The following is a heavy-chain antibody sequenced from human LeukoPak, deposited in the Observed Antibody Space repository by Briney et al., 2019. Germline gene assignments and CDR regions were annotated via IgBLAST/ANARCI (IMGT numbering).Heavy chain of an antibody. CDR1: GYSFTGYC. CDR3: ASGLNSRSSSC. Sequence: ASVKVSCKASGYSFTGYCMHWVRQAPGQGLEWMGRICPESGGTNYAQKFQGRVTMTTDTTVSTAYMELSGLKSDDTAVYYCASGLNSRSSSCWGQGTRVTVSS. D-gene: IGHD6-13*01. CDR2: ICPESGGT. V-gene: IGHV1-2*02. J-gene: IGHJ4*02.